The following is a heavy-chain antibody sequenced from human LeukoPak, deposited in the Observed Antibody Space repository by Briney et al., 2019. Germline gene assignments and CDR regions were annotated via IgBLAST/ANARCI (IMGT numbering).Heavy chain of an antibody. CDR2: MNPNSGNT. V-gene: IGHV1-8*01. CDR1: GYTFTSYD. CDR3: ARGPTSYYDFWRGPRGWFDP. D-gene: IGHD3-3*01. J-gene: IGHJ5*02. Sequence: GASVKVSCKASGYTFTSYDINWVRQATGQGLEWMGWMNPNSGNTGYAQKFQGRVTMTRNTSISTAYMELSSLRSEDTAVYYCARGPTSYYDFWRGPRGWFDPWGQGTLVTVSS.